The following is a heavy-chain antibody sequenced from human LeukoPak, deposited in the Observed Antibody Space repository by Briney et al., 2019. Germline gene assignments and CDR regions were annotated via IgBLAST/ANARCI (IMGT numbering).Heavy chain of an antibody. CDR3: ARGWGVVIGDY. D-gene: IGHD3-3*01. V-gene: IGHV1-46*01. J-gene: IGHJ4*02. CDR1: GYTFTGYY. Sequence: ASVKVSCKASGYTFTGYYMHWVRQAPGQGLEWMGRINPSGGSTSYAQKFQGRVTMTRDTSTSTVYMELSSLRSEDTAVYYCARGWGVVIGDYRGQGTLVTVSS. CDR2: INPSGGST.